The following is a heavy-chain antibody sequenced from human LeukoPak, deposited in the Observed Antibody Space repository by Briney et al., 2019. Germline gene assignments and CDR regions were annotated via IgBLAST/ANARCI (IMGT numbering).Heavy chain of an antibody. J-gene: IGHJ5*02. D-gene: IGHD6-13*01. CDR2: IYYSGST. Sequence: TSSETLSLTCTVSGGSISSGGYYWSWIRQPPGEGLEWIGYIYYSGSTNYNPSLKSRVTISVDTSKNQFSLKLSSVTAADTAVYYCARAASAADRGWFDPWGQGTLVTVSS. CDR3: ARAASAADRGWFDP. CDR1: GGSISSGGYY. V-gene: IGHV4-61*08.